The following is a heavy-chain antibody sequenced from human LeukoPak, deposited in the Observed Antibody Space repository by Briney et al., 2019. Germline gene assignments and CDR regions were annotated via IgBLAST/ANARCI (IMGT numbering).Heavy chain of an antibody. J-gene: IGHJ4*02. CDR2: IIPILGIA. D-gene: IGHD5-18*01. CDR1: GYTFTSYA. V-gene: IGHV1-69*04. CDR3: ARDPLVDTAMVQFDY. Sequence: ASVKVSCKASGYTFTSYAISWVRQAPGQGLEWMGRIIPILGIANYAQKFQGRVTITADKSTSTAYMELSSLRSEDTAVYYCARDPLVDTAMVQFDYWGQGTLVTVSS.